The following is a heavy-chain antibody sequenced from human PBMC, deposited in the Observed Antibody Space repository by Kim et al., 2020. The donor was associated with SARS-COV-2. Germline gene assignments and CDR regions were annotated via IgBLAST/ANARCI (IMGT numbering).Heavy chain of an antibody. D-gene: IGHD2-2*01. V-gene: IGHV3-49*03. J-gene: IGHJ4*02. Sequence: GGSLRLSCTASGFTFGAYGFHWFRQAPGKGLEWVGFIRSNSYGGTTEYAASVRGRFTISRDDSKSIAFLQMNSLKSEDTAVYYCSRGGKVEPAVGARWGQGTLVTVSS. CDR2: IRSNSYGGTT. CDR3: SRGGKVEPAVGAR. CDR1: GFTFGAYG.